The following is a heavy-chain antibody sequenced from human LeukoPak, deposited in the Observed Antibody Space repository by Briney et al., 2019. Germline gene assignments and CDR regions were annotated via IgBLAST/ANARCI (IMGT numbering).Heavy chain of an antibody. CDR1: GFTVSSNY. V-gene: IGHV3-53*01. CDR3: ARTRAVAGTGVFDY. D-gene: IGHD6-19*01. J-gene: IGHJ4*02. Sequence: PGGSLRLSCAASGFTVSSNYMSWVRQAPGKGLEWVSVIYSGGNTYYADSVKGRFTISRDNSKNTLYLQMNSLRAEDTAVYYCARTRAVAGTGVFDYWGQGTLVTVSS. CDR2: IYSGGNT.